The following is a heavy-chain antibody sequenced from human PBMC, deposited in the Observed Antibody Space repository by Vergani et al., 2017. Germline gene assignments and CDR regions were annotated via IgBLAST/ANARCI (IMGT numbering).Heavy chain of an antibody. J-gene: IGHJ4*02. V-gene: IGHV4-31*03. CDR1: GGSISSGGYY. CDR3: ARHFRYPAAHPGRGRLRPLDY. D-gene: IGHD2-2*01. CDR2: IYYSGST. Sequence: QVQLQESGPGLVKPSQTLSLTCTVSGGSISSGGYYWSWIRQHPGKGLEWIGYIYYSGSTYYNPSLKSRVTISVDTSKNQFSLKLSSVTAADTAVYYCARHFRYPAAHPGRGRLRPLDYWGQGTLVTVSS.